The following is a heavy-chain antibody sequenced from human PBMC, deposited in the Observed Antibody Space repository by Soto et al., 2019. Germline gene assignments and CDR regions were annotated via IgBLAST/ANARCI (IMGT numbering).Heavy chain of an antibody. CDR2: INPNSGGT. J-gene: IGHJ3*01. CDR3: ARVVPADMAVAGPLVQG. D-gene: IGHD2-2*01. CDR1: GYTFTGYY. Sequence: ASVKVSCKASGYTFTGYYMHWVRQAPGQGLEWMGWINPNSGGTNYAQKFQGRVTMTRDTSISTAYMELSRLRSDDTAVYYCARVVPADMAVAGPLVQGWGQGTMVTVSS. V-gene: IGHV1-2*02.